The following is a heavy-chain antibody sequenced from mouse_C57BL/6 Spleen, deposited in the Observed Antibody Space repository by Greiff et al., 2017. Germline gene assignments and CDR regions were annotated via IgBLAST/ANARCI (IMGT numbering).Heavy chain of an antibody. CDR1: GYTFTSYG. CDR3: ARRDSNYGGHYAMDY. V-gene: IGHV1-81*01. CDR2: IYPRSGNT. J-gene: IGHJ4*01. Sequence: VKLMESGAELARPGASVKLSCKASGYTFTSYGISWVKQRTGQGLEWIGEIYPRSGNTYYNEKFKGKATLTADKSSSTAYMELRSLTSEDSAVYFCARRDSNYGGHYAMDYWGQGTSVTVSS. D-gene: IGHD2-5*01.